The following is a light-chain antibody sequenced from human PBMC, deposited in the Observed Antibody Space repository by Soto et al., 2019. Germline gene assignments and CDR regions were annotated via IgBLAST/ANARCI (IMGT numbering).Light chain of an antibody. CDR3: QTWGTGIRV. CDR2: LNSDGSH. CDR1: SGHSSYA. V-gene: IGLV4-69*01. J-gene: IGLJ2*01. Sequence: QSVLTQSPSASASLGASVKLTCTLSSGHSSYAIAWHQQQPEKGPRYLMKLNSDGSHSKGDGIPDRYSGSSSGAERYLTRSSLQSEDEADYYCQTWGTGIRVFGGGTQLTVL.